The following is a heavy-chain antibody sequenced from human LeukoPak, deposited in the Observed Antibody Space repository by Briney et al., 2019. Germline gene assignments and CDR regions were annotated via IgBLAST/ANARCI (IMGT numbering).Heavy chain of an antibody. Sequence: SETLSLTCTVSGGSISSSSYYWGWIRQPPGKGLEWIGSIYYSGSTYYNPSLKSRVTISVDTSKNQFSLKLSSVTAADTAVYYCARDGGYGSGDYWGQGTLVTVSS. CDR3: ARDGGYGSGDY. CDR1: GGSISSSSYY. D-gene: IGHD3-10*01. CDR2: IYYSGST. V-gene: IGHV4-39*07. J-gene: IGHJ4*02.